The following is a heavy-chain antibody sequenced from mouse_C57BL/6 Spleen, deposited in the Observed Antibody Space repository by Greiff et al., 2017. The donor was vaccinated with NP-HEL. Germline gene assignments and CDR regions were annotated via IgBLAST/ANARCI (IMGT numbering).Heavy chain of an antibody. CDR3: ASFSTGAY. CDR2: IDPEDGET. D-gene: IGHD1-1*01. Sequence: VQLQQSGAELVKPGASVKLSCTASGFNITDYYMHWVKQRTEQGLEWIGRIDPEDGETKYAPKFQGQATITADTSSNTAYLQLSSLTSEDTAVYYCASFSTGAYWGQGTLVTVSA. CDR1: GFNITDYY. V-gene: IGHV14-2*01. J-gene: IGHJ3*01.